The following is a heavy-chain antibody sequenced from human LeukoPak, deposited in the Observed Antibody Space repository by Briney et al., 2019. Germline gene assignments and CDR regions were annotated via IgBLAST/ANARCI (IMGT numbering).Heavy chain of an antibody. J-gene: IGHJ4*02. D-gene: IGHD2-2*01. CDR2: IYYSGST. CDR1: GGSISSYY. Sequence: PSETLSLTCTVSGGSISSYYWSWIRQPPGKGLEWIGYIYYSGSTNYNPSLKSRVTISVDTSKNQFSLKLSAVTAADTAFYYCARVPGRPADVFDHWGQGTLVTVSS. V-gene: IGHV4-59*12. CDR3: ARVPGRPADVFDH.